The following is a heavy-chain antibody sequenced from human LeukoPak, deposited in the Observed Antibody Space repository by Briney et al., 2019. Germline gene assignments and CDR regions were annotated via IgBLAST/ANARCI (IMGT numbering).Heavy chain of an antibody. V-gene: IGHV4-34*01. Sequence: SETLSLTCAVYGGSFSGYYWSWIRHPPGKGLEWIGEINHSGSTNYNPPLKSRVTISVDTSKNQFSLKLSSVTAADTAVYYCARGRYCSSTSCYTGYYYMDVWGKGTTVTVSS. CDR3: ARGRYCSSTSCYTGYYYMDV. CDR2: INHSGST. D-gene: IGHD2-2*02. CDR1: GGSFSGYY. J-gene: IGHJ6*03.